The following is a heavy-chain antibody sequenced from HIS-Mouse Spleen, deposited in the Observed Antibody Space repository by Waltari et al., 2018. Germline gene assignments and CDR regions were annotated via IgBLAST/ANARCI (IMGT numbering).Heavy chain of an antibody. CDR1: GGPISSGGYY. D-gene: IGHD3-3*01. CDR2: IYYSGST. V-gene: IGHV4-31*03. Sequence: QVQLQESGPGLVKPSQTLSLTCPVSGGPISSGGYYWRWFRPPPGKGREWIGYIYYSGSTYYNPSLKSRVTISVDTSKNQFSLKLSSVTAADTAVYYCARSPYYDFWSGYSDNWFDPWGQGTLVTVSS. CDR3: ARSPYYDFWSGYSDNWFDP. J-gene: IGHJ5*02.